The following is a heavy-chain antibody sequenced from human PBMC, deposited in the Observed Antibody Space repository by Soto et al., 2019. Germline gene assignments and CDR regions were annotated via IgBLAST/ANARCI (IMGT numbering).Heavy chain of an antibody. D-gene: IGHD3-22*01. CDR2: ISWNGGSV. V-gene: IGHV3-9*01. J-gene: IGHJ4*02. Sequence: EVQLVESGGGLVQPGRSLRLSCEASGFTFDEYAMHWVRQAPGMGLEWVSGISWNGGSVGYVDSVKGRFTISRDNAKNSLYLQMNSLRAEDTALYYCAKEVDSSGYSGSDYWGQGALVTVSS. CDR3: AKEVDSSGYSGSDY. CDR1: GFTFDEYA.